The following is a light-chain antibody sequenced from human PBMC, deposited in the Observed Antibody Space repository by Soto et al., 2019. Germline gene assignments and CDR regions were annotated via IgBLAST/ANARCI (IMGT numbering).Light chain of an antibody. CDR2: WAS. J-gene: IGKJ1*01. Sequence: AIQMTQSPSSLSASVGDRVTLTCRASQGIGNALGWYQQKPGKPPKVLMDWASNLQSGVPPRFSGSGSGTDFTLAISSLQPEDSATYYCLQDINYPWTFGQGTKVDIK. V-gene: IGKV1-6*01. CDR1: QGIGNA. CDR3: LQDINYPWT.